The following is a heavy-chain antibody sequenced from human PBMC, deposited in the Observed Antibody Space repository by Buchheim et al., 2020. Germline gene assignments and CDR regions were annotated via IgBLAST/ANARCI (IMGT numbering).Heavy chain of an antibody. CDR2: ISSSASTI. CDR1: GFTFSNYE. V-gene: IGHV3-48*03. Sequence: EVQLVESGGGLVQPGGSLRLSCAASGFTFSNYEMNWVRQAPGKGLAWISYISSSASTIYYADSVKGRFTISRDNAKHSLYLQMNSLRAEDTAVYYCARAVGIYYYGMDVWGQGTT. D-gene: IGHD1-14*01. CDR3: ARAVGIYYYGMDV. J-gene: IGHJ6*02.